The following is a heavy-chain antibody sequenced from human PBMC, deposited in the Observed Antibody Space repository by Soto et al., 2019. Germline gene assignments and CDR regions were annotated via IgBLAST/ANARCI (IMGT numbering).Heavy chain of an antibody. D-gene: IGHD2-21*01. Sequence: VQLQESGPRLVKPSQTLSLTCTVSGGSISSGDSYWSWIRQHPGKGLEWIGNIYYSGDTDYNPSLKSRVTISVDTSRNQFSLRLSSVTAADTAIYYCARDNLGDAYHYGLDVWGQGTTVTVSS. J-gene: IGHJ6*02. CDR2: IYYSGDT. CDR1: GGSISSGDSY. CDR3: ARDNLGDAYHYGLDV. V-gene: IGHV4-31*03.